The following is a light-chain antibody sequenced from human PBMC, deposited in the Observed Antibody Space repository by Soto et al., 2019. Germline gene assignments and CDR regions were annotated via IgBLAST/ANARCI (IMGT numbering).Light chain of an antibody. V-gene: IGKV1-5*01. CDR3: QQYNSYSWT. CDR1: QSISNW. CDR2: DAS. J-gene: IGKJ1*01. Sequence: DIQLTQSPSTLSASVGDRVIVTCRASQSISNWLAWYQQKPGKAPKLLIYDASTLEGGVPSRFSGSGSGTEFTLTISSLQPDDFATYYCQQYNSYSWTFGQGTKVDI.